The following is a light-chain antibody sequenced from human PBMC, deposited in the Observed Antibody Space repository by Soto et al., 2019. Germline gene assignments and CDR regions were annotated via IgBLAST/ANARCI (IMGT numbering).Light chain of an antibody. CDR3: QQRRNWLLT. CDR1: QSISTY. CDR2: DAS. J-gene: IGKJ4*01. V-gene: IGKV3-11*01. Sequence: EIVLTQAPATVSLSPGERGTLSCRASQSISTYLAWYQQKPGQAPRLLIYDASYRAAGIPARFSGSGSGTDFTLTISGLEPEDVAVYYCQQRRNWLLTFGGGTKVEI.